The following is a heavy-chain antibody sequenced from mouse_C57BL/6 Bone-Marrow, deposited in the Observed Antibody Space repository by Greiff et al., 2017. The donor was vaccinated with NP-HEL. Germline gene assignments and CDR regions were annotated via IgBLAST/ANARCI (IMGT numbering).Heavy chain of an antibody. CDR1: GYAFTNYL. V-gene: IGHV1-54*01. Sequence: LVESGAELVRPGTSVKVSCKASGYAFTNYLIEWVKQRPGQGLEWIGVINPGSGGTNYNEKFKGKATLTADKSSSTAYMQLSSLTSEDSAVYFCARSVANWSWFAYWGQGTLVTVSA. D-gene: IGHD1-1*02. CDR3: ARSVANWSWFAY. CDR2: INPGSGGT. J-gene: IGHJ3*01.